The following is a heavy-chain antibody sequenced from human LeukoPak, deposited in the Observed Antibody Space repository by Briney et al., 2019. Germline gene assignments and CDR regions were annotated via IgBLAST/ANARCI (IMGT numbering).Heavy chain of an antibody. CDR1: GFTFSSYW. J-gene: IGHJ6*04. V-gene: IGHV3-7*01. D-gene: IGHD3-10*02. CDR2: IKQDESEK. CDR3: AELGITMIGGV. Sequence: GGSLRLSCAASGFTFSSYWMHWVRQAPGKGLEWVAIIKQDESEKYYVDSVKGRFTISRDNAKNSLYLQMNSLRAEDTAVYYCAELGITMIGGVWGKGTTVTISS.